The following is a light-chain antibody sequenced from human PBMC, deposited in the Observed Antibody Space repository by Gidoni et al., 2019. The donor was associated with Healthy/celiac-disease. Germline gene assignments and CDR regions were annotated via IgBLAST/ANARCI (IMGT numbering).Light chain of an antibody. CDR1: QSIATY. CDR2: AAS. CDR3: QQTYTTSWT. J-gene: IGKJ1*01. Sequence: IQMTQSPSSLSASIGDRVTITCRASQSIATYLNWYQQKPGKAPKLLIYAASSLQSGVPPRFSGSGSGTDFTLTISSLQPEDFATYSCQQTYTTSWTFGQGTKVEIK. V-gene: IGKV1-39*01.